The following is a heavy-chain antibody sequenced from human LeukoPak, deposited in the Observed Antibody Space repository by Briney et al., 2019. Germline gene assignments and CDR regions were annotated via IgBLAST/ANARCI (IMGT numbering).Heavy chain of an antibody. CDR2: ISSSSSTI. CDR1: GFTFSSYS. D-gene: IGHD3-10*01. J-gene: IGHJ4*02. CDR3: ARGFEGFYYGS. V-gene: IGHV3-48*04. Sequence: GSLRLSCAASGFTFSSYSMNWVRQAPGKGLEWVSYISSSSSTIYYADSVKGRFTISRDNAKNSLYLRMNSLRAEDTAVYYCARGFEGFYYGSGGQGTLVTVSS.